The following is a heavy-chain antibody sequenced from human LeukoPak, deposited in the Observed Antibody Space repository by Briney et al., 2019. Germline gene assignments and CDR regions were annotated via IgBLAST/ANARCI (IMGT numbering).Heavy chain of an antibody. D-gene: IGHD3-10*01. CDR1: GGSISSYY. V-gene: IGHV4-59*01. CDR2: IYYSGST. CDR3: ARGAADYYGSGSYNHYYYYYYMDV. Sequence: PSETLSLTCTVSGGSISSYYWSWIRQPPGKGLEWIGYIYYSGSTNYNPSLKSRVTISVDASKNQFSLKLSSVTAADTAVYYCARGAADYYGSGSYNHYYYYYYMDVWGKGTTVTVSS. J-gene: IGHJ6*03.